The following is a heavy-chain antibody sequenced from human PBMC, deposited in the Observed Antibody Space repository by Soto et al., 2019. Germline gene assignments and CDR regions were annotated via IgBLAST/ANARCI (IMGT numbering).Heavy chain of an antibody. D-gene: IGHD2-21*02. CDR2: IYYSGST. V-gene: IGHV4-61*08. J-gene: IGHJ6*02. CDR1: SGTIISGGYY. Sequence: SGTLYITCTVSSGTIISGGYYWSWIRQHPGKGLEWIGYIYYSGSTNYNPSLKSRVTISVDTSKNQFSLKLSSVTAADTAVYYCARNCGGDCYFYYYGMDVWGQGTTVTVS. CDR3: ARNCGGDCYFYYYGMDV.